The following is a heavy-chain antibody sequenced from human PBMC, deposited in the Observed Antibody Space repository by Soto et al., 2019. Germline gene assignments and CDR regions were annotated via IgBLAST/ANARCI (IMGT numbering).Heavy chain of an antibody. V-gene: IGHV3-30-3*01. J-gene: IGHJ4*02. CDR2: ITYDGSNQ. CDR1: GFIFSSYT. CDR3: ARAPSGSYPEFDY. D-gene: IGHD1-26*01. Sequence: GGSLRLSCAASGFIFSSYTMHWVRQAPGKGLEWVGVITYDGSNQYYADSVKGRFTISRDNSRNMLFLQMNSLRPDDTAVYYCARAPSGSYPEFDYWGQGTLVTVSS.